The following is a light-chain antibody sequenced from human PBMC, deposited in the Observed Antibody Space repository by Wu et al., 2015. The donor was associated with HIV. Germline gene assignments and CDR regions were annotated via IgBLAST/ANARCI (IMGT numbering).Light chain of an antibody. V-gene: IGKV1-17*03. Sequence: DIQMTQSPSAMSASVGDRVTITCRANQGISNYLAWFQQKPGQVPKRLIYATYTLQSGVPSRFSGGGSGTEFTLTISSLQPEDFATYYCLQHNIYPWTFGQGTEVEMK. CDR3: LQHNIYPWT. CDR2: ATY. CDR1: QGISNY. J-gene: IGKJ1*01.